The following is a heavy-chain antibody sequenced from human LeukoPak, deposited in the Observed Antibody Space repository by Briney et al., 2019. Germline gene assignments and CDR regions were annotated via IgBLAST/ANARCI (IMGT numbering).Heavy chain of an antibody. CDR2: IYYSGTT. V-gene: IGHV4-39*01. Sequence: SETLSLTCTVSGGSISSSSYYWGWIRQPPGEGLEWIGTIYYSGTTYYNPSLGSRVTISLDTSKNQFSLKLTSVTAADTAVYYCARRSAKENGFDFWGQGTLVTVSS. D-gene: IGHD1-1*01. CDR1: GGSISSSSYY. CDR3: ARRSAKENGFDF. J-gene: IGHJ4*02.